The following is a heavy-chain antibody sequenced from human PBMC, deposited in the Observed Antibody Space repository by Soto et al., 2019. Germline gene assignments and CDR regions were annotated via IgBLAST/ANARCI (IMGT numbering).Heavy chain of an antibody. Sequence: EVQLVESGGGLVQPGGSLRLSCAASGFTCSSYWMSWVRQAPGKGLEWVANINQDGSEKYYVDSVKGRFTISRDNAKNPLYLQMNSLRAEDTAVYYCARVSQLSYYGMDVCGQGTTVTVAS. J-gene: IGHJ6*02. V-gene: IGHV3-7*03. CDR3: ARVSQLSYYGMDV. CDR1: GFTCSSYW. D-gene: IGHD2-2*01. CDR2: INQDGSEK.